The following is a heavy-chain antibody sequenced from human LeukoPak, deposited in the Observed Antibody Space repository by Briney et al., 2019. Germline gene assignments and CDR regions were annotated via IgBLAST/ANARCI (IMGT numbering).Heavy chain of an antibody. J-gene: IGHJ3*02. Sequence: SETLSLTCDVSGGSISSSSYYWGWIRQPPGKGLEWIGSIYYSGSTYYNPSLKSRVTISVDTSKNQFSLKLSSVTAADTAVYYCARAYDSSGYVAFDIWGQGTMVTVSS. CDR1: GGSISSSSYY. CDR2: IYYSGST. CDR3: ARAYDSSGYVAFDI. V-gene: IGHV4-39*01. D-gene: IGHD3-22*01.